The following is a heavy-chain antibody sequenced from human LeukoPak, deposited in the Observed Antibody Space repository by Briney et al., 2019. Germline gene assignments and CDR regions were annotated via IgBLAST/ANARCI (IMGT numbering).Heavy chain of an antibody. Sequence: SQTLSLTCTVSGGSISRGSYYWSWIRQPAGKGLEWIGRIYTSGSTNYNPSLKSRVTISADTSKNQFSLKLSSVTAADTAVYYCARDSSVGADYWGQGTLVTVSS. CDR1: GGSISRGSYY. CDR2: IYTSGST. J-gene: IGHJ4*02. D-gene: IGHD6-6*01. V-gene: IGHV4-61*02. CDR3: ARDSSVGADY.